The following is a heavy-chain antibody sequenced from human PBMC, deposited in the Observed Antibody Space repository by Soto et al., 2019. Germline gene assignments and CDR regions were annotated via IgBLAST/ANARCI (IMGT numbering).Heavy chain of an antibody. CDR3: ARDLGYLNWFDP. CDR2: IYYSGST. V-gene: IGHV4-61*08. Sequence: SETLSLTCTVSGDSISSGDYYWSWIRQPPGKGLEWIGYIYYSGSTNYNPSLKSRVTISVDTSKNQFSLKLSSVTAADTAVYYCARDLGYLNWFDPWGQGTLVTVSS. D-gene: IGHD3-16*01. CDR1: GDSISSGDYY. J-gene: IGHJ5*02.